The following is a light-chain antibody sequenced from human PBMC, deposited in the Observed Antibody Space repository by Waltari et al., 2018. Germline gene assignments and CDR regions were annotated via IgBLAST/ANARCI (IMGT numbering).Light chain of an antibody. Sequence: QSALTQPRSVSGSTGQSVTISCTGTSSDVGGYDYVSWYQQQSAKAPKLIIFGVTERPSGVPDRFSGSKSGNTASLTISGLQSEDEADYYCCSYAGSYTEVFGTGTTVTVL. CDR3: CSYAGSYTEV. V-gene: IGLV2-11*01. J-gene: IGLJ1*01. CDR1: SSDVGGYDY. CDR2: GVT.